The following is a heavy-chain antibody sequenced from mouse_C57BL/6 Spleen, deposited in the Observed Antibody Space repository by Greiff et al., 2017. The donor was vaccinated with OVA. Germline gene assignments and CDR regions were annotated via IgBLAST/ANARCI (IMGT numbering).Heavy chain of an antibody. Sequence: QVQLQQSGPGLVQPSQSLSITCTASGFSLTSYGVHWVRQSPGKGLEWLGEIWSGGSTDYNAAFISILSISKNNSESQVFFKMNSLQADDTAIYYCAGNYDCYYDYAMDYWGQGTSVTVSS. V-gene: IGHV2-2*01. CDR3: AGNYDCYYDYAMDY. CDR2: IWSGGST. J-gene: IGHJ4*01. CDR1: GFSLTSYG. D-gene: IGHD2-3*01.